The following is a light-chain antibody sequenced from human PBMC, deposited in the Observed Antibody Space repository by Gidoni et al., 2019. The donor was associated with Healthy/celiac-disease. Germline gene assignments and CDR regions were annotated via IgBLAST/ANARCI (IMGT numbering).Light chain of an antibody. CDR2: AAS. Sequence: DIQMTQSPSSLSASVGDRVTITCRASQSISSYLNWYQQKPGKAPKLLIYAASILQRGVPSRFSGSGSGTDFTLTISRLQPEDFATYYCQHSYSTPYTFGQGTKLEIK. CDR1: QSISSY. J-gene: IGKJ2*01. V-gene: IGKV1-39*01. CDR3: QHSYSTPYT.